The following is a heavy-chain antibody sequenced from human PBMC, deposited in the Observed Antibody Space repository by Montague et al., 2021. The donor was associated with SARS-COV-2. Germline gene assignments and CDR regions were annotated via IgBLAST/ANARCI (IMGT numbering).Heavy chain of an antibody. CDR2: LYYSGST. V-gene: IGHV4-39*07. Sequence: SETLSLTCTVSGGSINSSSYYWGWIRQPPGKGLEWIGSLYYSGSTYYNPSLKSRVTVSVDTSKNQFSLTLSSVTAAATAVYYCASDLLVWLSVEGSLDSWGQGTLVTVSS. CDR1: GGSINSSSYY. D-gene: IGHD3-3*01. CDR3: ASDLLVWLSVEGSLDS. J-gene: IGHJ4*02.